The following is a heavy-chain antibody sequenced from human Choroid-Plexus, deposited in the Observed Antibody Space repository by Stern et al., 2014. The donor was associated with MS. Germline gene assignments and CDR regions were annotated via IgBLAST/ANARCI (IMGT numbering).Heavy chain of an antibody. D-gene: IGHD2/OR15-2a*01. CDR2: VSDDGSNK. CDR1: GFTFGSCA. Sequence: VQLVESGGGVVQPGRPLRLSCVVSGFTFGSCAMHWVRQAPGKGLEWVAGVSDDGSNKYYADSVKGRFTISRDNSQNTLYMQMSSLRPEDTAVYYCAKDRQYLTYFFDHWGQGSLVTVSS. V-gene: IGHV3-30*18. J-gene: IGHJ5*02. CDR3: AKDRQYLTYFFDH.